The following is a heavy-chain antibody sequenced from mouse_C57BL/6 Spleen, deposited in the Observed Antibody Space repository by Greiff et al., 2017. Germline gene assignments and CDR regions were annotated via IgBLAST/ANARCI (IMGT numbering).Heavy chain of an antibody. D-gene: IGHD1-1*01. V-gene: IGHV1-50*01. CDR2: IDPSDSYT. J-gene: IGHJ2*01. CDR1: GYTFTSYW. Sequence: QVQLQQPGAELVKPGASVKLSCKASGYTFTSYWMQWVKQRPGQGLEWIGEIDPSDSYTNYNQKFKGKATLTVDKSSSTAYMQLSSLTSEDSAVYYCARDTTVVATDYWGQGTTLTVSS. CDR3: ARDTTVVATDY.